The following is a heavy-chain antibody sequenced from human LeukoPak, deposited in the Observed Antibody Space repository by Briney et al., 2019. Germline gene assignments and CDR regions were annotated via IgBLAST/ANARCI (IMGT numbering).Heavy chain of an antibody. CDR2: ISYDGSNK. CDR1: GFTFSDYG. D-gene: IGHD3-10*01. J-gene: IGHJ6*04. CDR3: AKAIGDDYYGSGSYYNSAFKDV. V-gene: IGHV3-33*05. Sequence: AGGSLRLSCAASGFTFSDYGMHWVRQAPGKGLEWVAVISYDGSNKYYADSVKGRFTISRDNSKNTLYLQMNSLRAEDTAVYYCAKAIGDDYYGSGSYYNSAFKDVWGKGTTVTISS.